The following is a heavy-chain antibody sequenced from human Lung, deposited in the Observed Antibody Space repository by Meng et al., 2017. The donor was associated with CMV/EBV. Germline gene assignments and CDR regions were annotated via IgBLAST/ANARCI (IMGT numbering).Heavy chain of an antibody. J-gene: IGHJ4*02. CDR3: ARERYSNYGLDY. D-gene: IGHD4-11*01. V-gene: IGHV3-11*04. Sequence: SXKLPCPASGFTFSDYYMRWIRQAPGKGLEWVSYISSSGSTIYYADSVKGRFTVSRDNAKNSLYLQMNSLRAEDTAVYYCARERYSNYGLDYWGQGTLVTVSS. CDR1: GFTFSDYY. CDR2: ISSSGSTI.